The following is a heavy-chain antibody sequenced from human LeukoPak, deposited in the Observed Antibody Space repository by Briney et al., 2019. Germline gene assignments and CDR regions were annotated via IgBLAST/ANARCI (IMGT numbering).Heavy chain of an antibody. CDR3: ARMLRSRRIDP. D-gene: IGHD3-10*01. V-gene: IGHV4-34*01. CDR1: GGSFSGYY. J-gene: IGHJ5*02. Sequence: SETLSLTCAVYGGSFSGYYWSWIRQPPGKGLEWIGEINHSGSTHYNPSLKSRVTISVDTSKNQFSLKLSSVTAADTAVYYCARMLRSRRIDPWGQGTLVTVSS. CDR2: INHSGST.